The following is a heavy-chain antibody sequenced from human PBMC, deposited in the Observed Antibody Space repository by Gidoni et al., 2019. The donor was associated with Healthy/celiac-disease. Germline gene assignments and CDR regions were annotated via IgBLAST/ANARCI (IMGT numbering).Heavy chain of an antibody. V-gene: IGHV3-21*01. CDR2: ISSISSYI. J-gene: IGHJ6*02. Sequence: EVQRVESGGGLVKPGGSLRLSCAALGFTSSGHSMTWVREGPGKGLVCVSSISSISSYIYYADSVKCRFTISRDNAKNSLYLQMNSLRAEDTAVYYCARDLTFGGVIAPGPSYYYYGMDVWGQGTTVTVSS. CDR3: ARDLTFGGVIAPGPSYYYYGMDV. D-gene: IGHD3-16*02. CDR1: GFTSSGHS.